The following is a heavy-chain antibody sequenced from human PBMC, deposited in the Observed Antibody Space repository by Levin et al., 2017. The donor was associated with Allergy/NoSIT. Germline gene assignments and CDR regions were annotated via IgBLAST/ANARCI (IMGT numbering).Heavy chain of an antibody. CDR1: GFTFSSYS. CDR2: ISSSSSYI. J-gene: IGHJ4*02. V-gene: IGHV3-21*01. D-gene: IGHD3-22*01. Sequence: GGSLRLSCAASGFTFSSYSMNWVRQAPGKGLEWVSSISSSSSYIYYADSVKGRFTISRDNAKNSLYLQMNSLRAEDTAVYYCARDPPQHYDSSGKPHVWGQGTLVTVSS. CDR3: ARDPPQHYDSSGKPHV.